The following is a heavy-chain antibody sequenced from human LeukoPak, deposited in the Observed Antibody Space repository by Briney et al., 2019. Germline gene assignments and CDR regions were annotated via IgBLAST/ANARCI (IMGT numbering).Heavy chain of an antibody. CDR1: GGSISSSSYY. CDR2: IYYSGST. D-gene: IGHD3-22*01. CDR3: ARGTYYYDSSGYSY. Sequence: PSETLSLTCTVSGGSISSSSYYWGWIRQPPGKGLEWIGSIYYSGSTYYNPSLKSRVTISVDTSKNQLSLKLSSVTAADTAVYYCARGTYYYDSSGYSYWGQGTLVTVSS. V-gene: IGHV4-39*07. J-gene: IGHJ4*02.